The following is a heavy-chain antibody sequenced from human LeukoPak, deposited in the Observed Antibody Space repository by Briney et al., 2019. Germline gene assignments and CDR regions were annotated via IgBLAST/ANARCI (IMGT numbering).Heavy chain of an antibody. Sequence: PSETLSLTCAVYGGSFSGYYWSWIRQPPGKGLEWIGEINHSGSTNYNPSLKSRVTIPVDSSKNQFSLKLTSVTAADTAVYYCARDVKRALGAFDIWGQGTMVTAFS. CDR1: GGSFSGYY. J-gene: IGHJ3*02. V-gene: IGHV4-34*01. CDR3: ARDVKRALGAFDI. D-gene: IGHD3-16*01. CDR2: INHSGST.